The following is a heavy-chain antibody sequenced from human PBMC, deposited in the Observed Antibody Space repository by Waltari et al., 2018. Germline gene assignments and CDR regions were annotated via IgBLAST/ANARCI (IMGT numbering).Heavy chain of an antibody. CDR1: GFTFTSSA. V-gene: IGHV1-58*02. CDR2: IVVGSGNT. Sequence: QMQLVQSGPEVKKPGTSVTVSCKASGFTFTSSAMHWVRQARGQRLEWIGWIVVGSGNTNYAQKFQERVTITRDMSTSTAYMELSSLRSEDTAVYYCAANRVATDLAFDIWGQGTMVTVSS. J-gene: IGHJ3*02. CDR3: AANRVATDLAFDI. D-gene: IGHD5-12*01.